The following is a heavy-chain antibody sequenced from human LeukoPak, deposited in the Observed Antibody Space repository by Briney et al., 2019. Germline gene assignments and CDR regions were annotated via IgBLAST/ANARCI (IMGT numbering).Heavy chain of an antibody. V-gene: IGHV5-51*01. D-gene: IGHD5-18*01. CDR1: GFLFTSFW. Sequence: GESLKISCKVSGFLFTSFWIGWVRQMPGKGLEWMGLIYPSDSDTRYTPAFQGQVTISADRSISTAYLQWNSLKAPDTAIYYCARGHNYAADYWGQGTLVTVSS. CDR2: IYPSDSDT. J-gene: IGHJ4*02. CDR3: ARGHNYAADY.